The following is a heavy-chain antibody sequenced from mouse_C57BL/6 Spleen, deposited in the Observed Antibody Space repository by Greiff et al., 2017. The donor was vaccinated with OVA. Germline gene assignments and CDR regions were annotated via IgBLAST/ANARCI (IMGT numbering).Heavy chain of an antibody. CDR2: INPNYGTT. V-gene: IGHV1-39*01. J-gene: IGHJ2*01. CDR1: GYSFTDYN. D-gene: IGHD1-1*01. Sequence: VQLQQSGPELVKPGASVKISCKASGYSFTDYNMNWVKQSNGTSLEWIGVINPNYGTTSYNQKFKGKATLTVDQSSSTAYMQLNSLTSEDSAVYYCAREVNGPYYGRRFDYCGQGTTLTVSS. CDR3: AREVNGPYYGRRFDY.